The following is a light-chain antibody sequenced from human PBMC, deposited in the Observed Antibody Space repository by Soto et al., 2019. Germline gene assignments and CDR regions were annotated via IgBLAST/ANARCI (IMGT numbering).Light chain of an antibody. CDR1: QSVSSSY. CDR3: QQYDYSPPT. CDR2: GAS. V-gene: IGKV3-20*01. Sequence: EIVFTQSPGTLSLSPGESAPLSCRASQSVSSSYLAWYQQKPGQATRLLIYGASSRATGIPDRFSGSGSGTDFTLTISRLEPEDFAVYSCQQYDYSPPTFGGGTKVEIK. J-gene: IGKJ4*01.